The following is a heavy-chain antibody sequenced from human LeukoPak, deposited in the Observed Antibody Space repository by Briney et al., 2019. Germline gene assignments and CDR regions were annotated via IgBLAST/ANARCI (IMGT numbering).Heavy chain of an antibody. D-gene: IGHD2-21*01. V-gene: IGHV3-74*01. CDR1: GFTFSSEW. CDR2: INGDGSST. J-gene: IGHJ4*02. CDR3: AREYRNCGHD. Sequence: GGSLRLSCAASGFTFSSEWMHWVRQAPGKGLVWVSRINGDGSSTSHADSVKGRFTISRDNAKNTLFLQMNSLRVEDTAVYYCAREYRNCGHDCGQGTLVTVSS.